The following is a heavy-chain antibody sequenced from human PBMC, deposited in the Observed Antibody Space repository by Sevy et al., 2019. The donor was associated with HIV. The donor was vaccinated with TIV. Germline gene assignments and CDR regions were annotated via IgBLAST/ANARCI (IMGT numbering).Heavy chain of an antibody. D-gene: IGHD1-26*01. CDR2: IRYDGGSK. V-gene: IGHV3-30*02. J-gene: IGHJ4*02. CDR3: AKLGATAGGGAYAFDN. Sequence: GGSLRLSCAASGFTFSSHAMHWVRQPPGKGLEWVSLIRYDGGSKYYADSVKGRFTISRVNCKNTLYLQMNSLRAEDTGGYSCAKLGATAGGGAYAFDNWGQGTLVTVSS. CDR1: GFTFSSHA.